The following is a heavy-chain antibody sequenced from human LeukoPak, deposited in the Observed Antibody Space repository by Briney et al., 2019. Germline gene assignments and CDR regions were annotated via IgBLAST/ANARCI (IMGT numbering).Heavy chain of an antibody. J-gene: IGHJ5*02. Sequence: SETLSLTCLLYGGSFSGYYWSWVRQPPGNGLEWIGEINHSGSNNYNPSLKSRVTISVETSKNQFSLKLSSVTAADTAVYYCASTTVSDGEASNWFGPWGQGTLVTVFS. V-gene: IGHV4-34*01. CDR1: GGSFSGYY. CDR2: INHSGSN. D-gene: IGHD4-11*01. CDR3: ASTTVSDGEASNWFGP.